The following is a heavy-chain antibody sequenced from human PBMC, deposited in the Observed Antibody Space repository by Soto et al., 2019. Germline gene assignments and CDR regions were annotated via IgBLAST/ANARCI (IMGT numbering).Heavy chain of an antibody. CDR2: ISSNGANT. D-gene: IGHD6-25*01. CDR1: GFTFDSPYSHG. CDR3: ARDRLLEGPLYYYYGMDV. V-gene: IGHV3-23*01. Sequence: EVLLLESGGGLVQPGGSLGLSCAASGFTFDSPYSHGMSWVRQSPGKGPEWVSTISSNGANTHYAESVKGRFTISKDASRNTVHLHMNSLRAEDTAVYYCARDRLLEGPLYYYYGMDVWGQGTTVTVSS. J-gene: IGHJ6*02.